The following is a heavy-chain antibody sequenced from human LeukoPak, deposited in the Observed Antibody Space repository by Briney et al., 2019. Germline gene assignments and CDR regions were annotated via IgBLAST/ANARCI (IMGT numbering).Heavy chain of an antibody. CDR1: GFTFSTYG. V-gene: IGHV3-30*03. CDR2: ISYDGSNK. D-gene: IGHD3-16*02. CDR3: ARADYDYVWGSYRQYYFDY. Sequence: GGSLRLSCAASGFTFSTYGMHWVRQAPGKGLEWVAVISYDGSNKYYADSVKGRFTISRDNSKNTLYLQMNSLRAEDTAAYYCARADYDYVWGSYRQYYFDYWGQGTLVTVSS. J-gene: IGHJ4*02.